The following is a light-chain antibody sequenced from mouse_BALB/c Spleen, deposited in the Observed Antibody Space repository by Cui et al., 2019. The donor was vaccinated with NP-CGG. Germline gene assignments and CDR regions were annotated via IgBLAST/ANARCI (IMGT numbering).Light chain of an antibody. CDR2: GTN. V-gene: IGLV1*01. CDR3: ALWYSNHWV. CDR1: TGAVTTNNY. J-gene: IGLJ1*01. Sequence: QAVVTQAPALTTSPGETVTLTCRSSTGAVTTNNYANWVQEKPDHLFTGLIGGTNNRAPGVPARFSGSLIGDKAALTITGAQTEDEAIYFCALWYSNHWVFGGGTKLTVL.